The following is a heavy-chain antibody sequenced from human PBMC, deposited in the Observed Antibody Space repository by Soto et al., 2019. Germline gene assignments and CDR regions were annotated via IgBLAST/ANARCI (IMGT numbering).Heavy chain of an antibody. D-gene: IGHD3-22*01. CDR3: ASDPYDSSGSLDY. V-gene: IGHV4-30-4*01. J-gene: IGHJ4*02. CDR2: IYYSGST. CDR1: GGSISSGDYY. Sequence: QVQLQESGPGLVKPSQTLSLTCTVSGGSISSGDYYWSWIRQPPGKGLEWIGYIYYSGSTYYNPSITSRVTMAVDTSKNQVALKLSSVNAAGTDVYYCASDPYDSSGSLDYWGQGTMVPVSS.